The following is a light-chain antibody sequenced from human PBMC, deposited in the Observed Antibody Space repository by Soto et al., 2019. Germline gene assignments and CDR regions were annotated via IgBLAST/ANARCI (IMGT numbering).Light chain of an antibody. CDR1: SSDVGGYNY. V-gene: IGLV2-8*01. Sequence: QSVLTQPPSASGSPGQSVTISCTGTSSDVGGYNYVSWYQQHPGKAPKFLIFEVSRRPSGVPDRFSGSKSGNTASLTVSGLQVDDEADYYCSSYAGSNNPVIFGGGTKLTGL. CDR3: SSYAGSNNPVI. J-gene: IGLJ2*01. CDR2: EVS.